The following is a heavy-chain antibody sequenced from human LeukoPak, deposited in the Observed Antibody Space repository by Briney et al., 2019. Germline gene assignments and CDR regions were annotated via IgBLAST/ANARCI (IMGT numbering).Heavy chain of an antibody. J-gene: IGHJ4*02. CDR1: GFTFSSYG. Sequence: GGSLRLSCAASGFTFSSYGMHWVRQAPGKGLEWVSFIRYDGSNEYYADSVRGRFTISRDNSKNTLYLQMNSLRAEDTAVYYCAKGGGVIGRSYYFDYWGQGTLVTVSS. V-gene: IGHV3-30*02. D-gene: IGHD2-8*02. CDR2: IRYDGSNE. CDR3: AKGGGVIGRSYYFDY.